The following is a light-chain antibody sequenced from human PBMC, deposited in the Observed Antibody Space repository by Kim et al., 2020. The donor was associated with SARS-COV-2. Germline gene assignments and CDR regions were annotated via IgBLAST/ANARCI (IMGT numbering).Light chain of an antibody. Sequence: DIQMTQTPSSLSASVGDRVTITCRASQGISNSLAWYQQKPGKVPKVLIYSASALQSGVPSRFSGSGSGTDFTLTISSLQPEDVATYYCQKYNAAPWTFGQGTKVDIK. CDR1: QGISNS. J-gene: IGKJ1*01. CDR3: QKYNAAPWT. V-gene: IGKV1-27*01. CDR2: SAS.